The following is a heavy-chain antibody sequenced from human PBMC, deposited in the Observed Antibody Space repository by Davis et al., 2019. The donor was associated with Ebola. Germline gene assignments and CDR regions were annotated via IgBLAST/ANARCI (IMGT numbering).Heavy chain of an antibody. Sequence: GESLKIPCAASGFTVSSNYMSWVRQAPGKGLEWVSVIYSGGSTYYADSVKGRFTISRDNSKNTLFLQMNSLRAEDTAVYYCVKDRSMYANIRSRGDGMDVWGQGTTVTVSS. CDR3: VKDRSMYANIRSRGDGMDV. CDR1: GFTVSSNY. CDR2: IYSGGST. V-gene: IGHV3-53*05. J-gene: IGHJ6*02. D-gene: IGHD3-10*01.